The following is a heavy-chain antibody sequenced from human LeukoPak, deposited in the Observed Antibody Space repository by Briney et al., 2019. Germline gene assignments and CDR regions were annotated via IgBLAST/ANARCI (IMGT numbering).Heavy chain of an antibody. CDR3: ARVGGSGWYSPTSYYFDY. CDR1: GFTFSSYG. CDR2: ISSSGSTI. Sequence: GGSLRLSCAASGFTFSSYGMHWVRQAPGKGLEWVSYISSSGSTIYYADSVKGRFTISRDNAKNSLYLQMNSLRAEDTAVYYCARVGGSGWYSPTSYYFDYWGQGTLVTVSS. V-gene: IGHV3-48*04. D-gene: IGHD6-19*01. J-gene: IGHJ4*02.